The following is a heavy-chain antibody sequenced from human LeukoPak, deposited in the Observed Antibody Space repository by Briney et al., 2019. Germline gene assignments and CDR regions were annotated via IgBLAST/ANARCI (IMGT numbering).Heavy chain of an antibody. Sequence: PSETLSLTCTVSGGSISGYYWSWIRQPPGKGLEWIGYIYYSGSTNYNPSLKSRVTISLDTSKNQFSLKLSSVTAADTAVYYCARGGNGGGFDPWGQGTLVTVSS. CDR3: ARGGNGGGFDP. CDR2: IYYSGST. J-gene: IGHJ5*02. D-gene: IGHD3-10*01. CDR1: GGSISGYY. V-gene: IGHV4-59*01.